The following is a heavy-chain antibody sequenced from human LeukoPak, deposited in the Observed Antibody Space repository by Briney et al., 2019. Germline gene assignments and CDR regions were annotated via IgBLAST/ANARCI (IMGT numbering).Heavy chain of an antibody. CDR1: GGSISSYY. Sequence: PSETLSLTCTVSGGSISSYYWSWIRQPPGKGLEWIGYIYYSGSTNYNPSLKSRVTISVDTSKNQFSLKLSSVTAADTAVYYCARDQGGATTLWGQGTLVTASS. CDR2: IYYSGST. J-gene: IGHJ4*02. CDR3: ARDQGGATTL. D-gene: IGHD1-26*01. V-gene: IGHV4-59*01.